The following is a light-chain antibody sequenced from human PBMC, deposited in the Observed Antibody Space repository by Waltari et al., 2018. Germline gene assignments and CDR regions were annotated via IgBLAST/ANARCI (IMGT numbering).Light chain of an antibody. V-gene: IGKV3-11*01. CDR3: QQRRNWPLT. CDR2: GAS. CDR1: QSVNNY. Sequence: DIVLTQSPATLSLSPGARATLSCRASQSVNNYLAWYQQKPGQAPRRLIYGASNRATGIPARFRGSGSGTDFTLTISTLEPEDFAVYYCQQRRNWPLTFGGGTKVEIK. J-gene: IGKJ4*01.